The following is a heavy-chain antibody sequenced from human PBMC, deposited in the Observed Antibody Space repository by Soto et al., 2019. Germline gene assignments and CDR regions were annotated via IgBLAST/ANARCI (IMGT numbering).Heavy chain of an antibody. CDR3: XXXXXYSGSY. D-gene: IGHD1-26*01. J-gene: IGHJ4*02. CDR1: GYTFTSYG. Sequence: QVQLVQSGAEVKKPGASVKVSCKASGYTFTSYGISWVRQAPGQGLEWMGWISAYNGNTNYAQKLQGRVTMTTDTXXXXXXXXXXXXXXXXXXXXXXXXXXXYSGSYWGQGTLVTVSS. CDR2: ISAYNGNT. V-gene: IGHV1-18*01.